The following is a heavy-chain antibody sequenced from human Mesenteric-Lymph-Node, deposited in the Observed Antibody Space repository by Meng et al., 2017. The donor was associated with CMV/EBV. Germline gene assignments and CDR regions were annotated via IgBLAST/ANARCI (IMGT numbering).Heavy chain of an antibody. D-gene: IGHD6-25*01. CDR2: MNPNSGNT. Sequence: ASVKVSCKASGGTFSSYTFSWVRQAPGQGLEWMGWMNPNSGNTGYAQKFQGRVTITRNTSISTAYMELSSLRSEDTAVYYCARGPRGLQTWGQGTLVTVSS. J-gene: IGHJ5*02. CDR1: GGTFSSYT. CDR3: ARGPRGLQT. V-gene: IGHV1-8*01.